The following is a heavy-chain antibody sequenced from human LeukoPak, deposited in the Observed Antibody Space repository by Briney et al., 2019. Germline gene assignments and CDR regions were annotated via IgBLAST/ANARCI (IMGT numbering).Heavy chain of an antibody. D-gene: IGHD6-19*01. CDR3: ATSSGWDKSAAY. J-gene: IGHJ4*02. CDR1: GGSFSGYY. CDR2: INHRGST. Sequence: PSETLSLTCAVYGGSFSGYYWSWIRQPPGKGLEWIGEINHRGSTSYNPSLKSRLTISKDKFKNQFSLKLTSVTAADTAVYYCATSSGWDKSAAYWGQGTLVTVSS. V-gene: IGHV4-34*01.